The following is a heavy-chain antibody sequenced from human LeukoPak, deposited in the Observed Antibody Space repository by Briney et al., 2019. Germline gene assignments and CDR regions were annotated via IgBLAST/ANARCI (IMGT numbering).Heavy chain of an antibody. V-gene: IGHV4-59*05. CDR2: IFYGGST. CDR1: GASITSFY. Sequence: PSETLSLTCSVSGASITSFYWSWLRQSPGKGLEWIGSIFYGGSTYYNPSLRSRVTISVDTSKNQFSLRLSSVTTADTAVYYCASRSTSGSGSYLYWGQGTLVTVSS. J-gene: IGHJ4*02. D-gene: IGHD3-10*01. CDR3: ASRSTSGSGSYLY.